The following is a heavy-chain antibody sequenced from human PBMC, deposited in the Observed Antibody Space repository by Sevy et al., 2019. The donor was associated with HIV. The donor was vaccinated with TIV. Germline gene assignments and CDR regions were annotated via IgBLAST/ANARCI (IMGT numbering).Heavy chain of an antibody. CDR1: GGSISSYY. Sequence: SETLSLTCTVSGGSISSYYWSWIRQPPGKGLEWIGYIYYSGSTNYNPSLKSRVTISVDTSKNQFALKLSSVTAADTAVYYCARALNGYSSSWYELYWFDPWGQGTLVTVSS. D-gene: IGHD6-13*01. CDR3: ARALNGYSSSWYELYWFDP. V-gene: IGHV4-59*01. J-gene: IGHJ5*02. CDR2: IYYSGST.